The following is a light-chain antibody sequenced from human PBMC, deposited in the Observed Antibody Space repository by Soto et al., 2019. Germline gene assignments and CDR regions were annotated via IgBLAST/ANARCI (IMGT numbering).Light chain of an antibody. CDR3: TSYSSSSTFYA. CDR1: SSDIGGYYY. CDR2: QVS. V-gene: IGLV2-14*01. J-gene: IGLJ1*01. Sequence: QSVLTQPASVSGSPGQSITISCTGTSSDIGGYYYVSWYQHRPGKAPKLMIYQVSNRPSGVSYRFSGSKSGNTASLTISGLQAEDEADYYCTSYSSSSTFYAFRTGTRSPS.